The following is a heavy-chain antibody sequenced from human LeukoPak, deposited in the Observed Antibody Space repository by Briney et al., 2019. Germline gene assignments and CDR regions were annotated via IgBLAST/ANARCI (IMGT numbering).Heavy chain of an antibody. Sequence: SETLSLTCIVSGGSIGSSTYYWGWVRQPPGKGLEWIGSIFHSGSTYYNPSLKSRVTISVDTSKNYFSLKLNSVTAADTAVYYCAALLGGSSEYWGQGTLVTVSS. CDR2: IFHSGST. CDR3: AALLGGSSEY. D-gene: IGHD1-26*01. CDR1: GGSIGSSTYY. V-gene: IGHV4-39*07. J-gene: IGHJ4*02.